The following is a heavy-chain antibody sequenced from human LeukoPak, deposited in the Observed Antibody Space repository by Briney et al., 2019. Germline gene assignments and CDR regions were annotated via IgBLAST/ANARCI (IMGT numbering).Heavy chain of an antibody. CDR1: GFTFSSYA. D-gene: IGHD3-22*01. J-gene: IGHJ4*02. CDR2: ISGSGGST. V-gene: IGHV3-23*01. Sequence: SGGSLRLSCAASGFTFSSYAMSWVRQAPGKGLEWVSAISGSGGSTYYADPVKGRFTISRDNSKNTLYLQMNSLRAEDTAVYYCAKGLSYYDSSGYYGYNYWGQGTLVTVSS. CDR3: AKGLSYYDSSGYYGYNY.